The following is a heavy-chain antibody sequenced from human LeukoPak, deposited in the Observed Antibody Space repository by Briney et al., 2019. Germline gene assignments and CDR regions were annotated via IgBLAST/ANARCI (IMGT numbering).Heavy chain of an antibody. D-gene: IGHD6-13*01. CDR1: GGSISSSSYY. J-gene: IGHJ4*02. V-gene: IGHV4-39*07. CDR3: ATTPREYSSTWYYFDY. CDR2: IYYSGST. Sequence: PSETLSLTCTVSGGSISSSSYYWGWIRQPPGKGLEWIGSIYYSGSTYYNPSLKSRVTMSVDTSKKQFSLNLSSVTAADTAVYYCATTPREYSSTWYYFDYWGQGILVTVSS.